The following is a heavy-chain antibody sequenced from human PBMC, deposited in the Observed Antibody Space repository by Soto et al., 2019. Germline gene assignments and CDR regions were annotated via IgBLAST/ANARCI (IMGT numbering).Heavy chain of an antibody. CDR3: ATQEVGGSYVYTFDP. CDR1: DDSISSSSFY. Sequence: PSETLSLTCTVSDDSISSSSFYWGWIRQPPGKGLEWIGSIYYSGSTYYNPSLKSRVTISVDTSKNQFSLKLSSVTAADTAVYYCATQEVGGSYVYTFDPWGQGTLVTVSS. CDR2: IYYSGST. V-gene: IGHV4-39*01. D-gene: IGHD1-26*01. J-gene: IGHJ5*02.